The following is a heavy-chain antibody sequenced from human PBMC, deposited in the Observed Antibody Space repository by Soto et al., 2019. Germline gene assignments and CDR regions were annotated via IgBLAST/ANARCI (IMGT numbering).Heavy chain of an antibody. CDR2: ISYDGSNK. CDR1: GFTFSSYG. V-gene: IGHV3-30*18. J-gene: IGHJ6*02. Sequence: QVQLVESGGGVVQPGRSLRLSCAASGFTFSSYGMHWVRQAPGKGLEWVAVISYDGSNKYYADSVKGRFTISRDNSKNTLYRQMNSLRAEDTAVYYCAKGDLLGLQFGGMDVWGQGTKVTVSS. CDR3: AKGDLLGLQFGGMDV. D-gene: IGHD5-12*01.